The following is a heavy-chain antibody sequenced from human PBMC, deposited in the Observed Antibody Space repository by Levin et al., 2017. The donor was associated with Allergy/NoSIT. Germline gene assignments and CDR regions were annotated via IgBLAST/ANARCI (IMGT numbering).Heavy chain of an antibody. D-gene: IGHD2-2*01. CDR2: IDYSGNT. Sequence: SETLSLTCTVSGGSISSSTDYWGWIRQPPGKGLEWIGSIDYSGNTYYNPSLKSRVTISVDTSKNQFSLKVSSVTAADTAVYSCARRVPLGYCSSTSCYGGDYFDYWGQGTLVTVSS. CDR1: GGSISSSTDY. V-gene: IGHV4-39*01. CDR3: ARRVPLGYCSSTSCYGGDYFDY. J-gene: IGHJ4*02.